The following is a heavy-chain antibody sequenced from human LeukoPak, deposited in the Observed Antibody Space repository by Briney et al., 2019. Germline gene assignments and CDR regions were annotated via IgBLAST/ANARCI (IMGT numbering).Heavy chain of an antibody. V-gene: IGHV4-59*01. J-gene: IGHJ4*02. CDR3: ARGWLQFLY. D-gene: IGHD5-24*01. Sequence: SETLSLTCTVSGGSISSYYWSWIRQPPGKGLEWIGYIYYSGSTNYNPSLKSRVTISVDTSKNQFSLKLSSVTAADTAVYYCARGWLQFLYWGQGTLVTVPS. CDR2: IYYSGST. CDR1: GGSISSYY.